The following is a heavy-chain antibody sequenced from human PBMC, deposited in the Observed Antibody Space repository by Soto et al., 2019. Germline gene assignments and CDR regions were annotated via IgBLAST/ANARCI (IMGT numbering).Heavy chain of an antibody. V-gene: IGHV4-59*01. CDR1: GGSISSYY. D-gene: IGHD3-10*01. CDR3: AREPVGTDYYGSGSYGFDY. J-gene: IGHJ4*02. Sequence: NPSETLSLTCTVSGGSISSYYWSWIRQPPGKGLEWIGYIYYSGSTNYNPSLKSRVTISVDTSKNQFSLKLSPVTAADTAVYYCAREPVGTDYYGSGSYGFDYWGQGTLVTVSS. CDR2: IYYSGST.